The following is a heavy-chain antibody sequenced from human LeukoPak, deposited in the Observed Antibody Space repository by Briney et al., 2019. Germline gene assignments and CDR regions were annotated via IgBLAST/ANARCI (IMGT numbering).Heavy chain of an antibody. CDR3: AVLGITMIGGV. CDR2: IYSGGST. Sequence: GGSLRLSCAASGFTFSSYEMNWVRQAPGKGLEWVSVIYSGGSTYYADSVKGRFTISRDNSKNTLYLQMNSLRAEDTAVYYCAVLGITMIGGVWGKGTTVTIPS. V-gene: IGHV3-66*01. CDR1: GFTFSSYE. D-gene: IGHD3-10*02. J-gene: IGHJ6*04.